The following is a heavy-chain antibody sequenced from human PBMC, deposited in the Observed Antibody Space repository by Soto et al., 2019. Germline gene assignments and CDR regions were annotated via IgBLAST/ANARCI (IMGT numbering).Heavy chain of an antibody. Sequence: GSLRLSCAASGFRFSDFYMTWIRQAPGKGLEWVSYISTSGTNEFYADSVKGRFTISRDNAKASLYLQMNSLRAEDTALYYCAISQDRGGRTTFIYWGQGTQVTV. J-gene: IGHJ4*02. D-gene: IGHD3-16*01. CDR3: AISQDRGGRTTFIY. CDR2: ISTSGTNE. CDR1: GFRFSDFY. V-gene: IGHV3-11*01.